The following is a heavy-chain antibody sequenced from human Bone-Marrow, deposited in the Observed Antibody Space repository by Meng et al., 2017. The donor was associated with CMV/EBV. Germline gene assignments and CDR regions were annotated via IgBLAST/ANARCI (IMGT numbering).Heavy chain of an antibody. D-gene: IGHD3-3*01. CDR3: ARDRVRFLEWPSGMDV. CDR1: GGSISSYY. V-gene: IGHV4-59*01. J-gene: IGHJ6*02. CDR2: IYYSGST. Sequence: SETLSLTCTVSGGSISSYYWSWIRQPPGKGLEWIGYIYYSGSTNYNPSLKSRVTISVDTSKNQFSLKLSSVTAADTAVYYCARDRVRFLEWPSGMDVWGQGTTVTVSS.